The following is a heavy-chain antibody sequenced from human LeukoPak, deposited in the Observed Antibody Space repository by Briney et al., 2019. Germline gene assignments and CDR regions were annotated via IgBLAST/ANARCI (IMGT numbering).Heavy chain of an antibody. D-gene: IGHD3-3*01. Sequence: PGGSLRLSCAASGFTFSSYNMNWVRQAPGKGLEWVSYIGSSGSTIYYADSVKGRFTVSRDNAKNSLYLQMNSLRAEDTAVYYCARNPDYDFWSGYSGYFDYWGQGTLVTVSS. CDR1: GFTFSSYN. V-gene: IGHV3-48*01. CDR2: IGSSGSTI. J-gene: IGHJ4*02. CDR3: ARNPDYDFWSGYSGYFDY.